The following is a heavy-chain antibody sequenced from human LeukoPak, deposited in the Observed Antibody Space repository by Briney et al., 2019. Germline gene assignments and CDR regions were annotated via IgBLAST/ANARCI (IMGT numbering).Heavy chain of an antibody. CDR2: IYTTSGST. Sequence: PSETLSLTCTVSGDSINSKSYYWTWIRQPAGKGLEWIGRIYTTSGSTNYNPSLKSRVLISMDTSKNHISLRLNSVTAADTAVYYCARAPGSGRYAPNYYFDYWGQGTLVTVSS. J-gene: IGHJ4*02. V-gene: IGHV4-61*02. D-gene: IGHD3-10*01. CDR1: GDSINSKSYY. CDR3: ARAPGSGRYAPNYYFDY.